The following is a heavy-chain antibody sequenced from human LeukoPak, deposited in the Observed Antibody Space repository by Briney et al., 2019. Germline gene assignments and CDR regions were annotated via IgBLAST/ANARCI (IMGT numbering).Heavy chain of an antibody. CDR2: ISSTSSTI. V-gene: IGHV3-11*01. CDR1: GFTFSGYY. CDR3: AREPLYNWNGHGTFDI. Sequence: GGSLRLSCTASGFTFSGYYMSWIRQAPGKGLEWVSYISSTSSTIDYSDSVKGRFTISRDNAKNSLYLQMNSLRAEDTAVYYCAREPLYNWNGHGTFDIWGQGTMVTVSS. J-gene: IGHJ3*02. D-gene: IGHD1-1*01.